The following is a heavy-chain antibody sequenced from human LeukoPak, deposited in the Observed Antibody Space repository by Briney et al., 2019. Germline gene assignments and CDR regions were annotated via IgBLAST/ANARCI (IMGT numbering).Heavy chain of an antibody. J-gene: IGHJ5*02. CDR2: INPSGGST. CDR1: GYTFINYY. D-gene: IGHD2-8*02. Sequence: ASVKVSRKASGYTFINYYMHWVRQAPGQGLEWMGMINPSGGSTSYAQKFQGRVTMTRDTSTSTVYMELSSLRSEDTAVYYCARDVAVTAWGQGTLVTVSS. CDR3: ARDVAVTA. V-gene: IGHV1-46*01.